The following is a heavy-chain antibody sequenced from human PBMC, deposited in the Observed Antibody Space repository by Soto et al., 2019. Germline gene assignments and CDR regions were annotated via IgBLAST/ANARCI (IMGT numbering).Heavy chain of an antibody. J-gene: IGHJ4*02. CDR1: GQSFSGHS. CDR3: ARGSGIVALPGELEDVKYAY. Sequence: QVQLQQWGAGLVKPSETLSLSCAVYGQSFSGHSWAWIRQPPGKGLEWIGEINESGSTYYNPSLKSGVTLSTDTSKHPFSLKLSSVSAADTAAYFCARGSGIVALPGELEDVKYAYWGQGTLVNVSS. D-gene: IGHD1-1*01. CDR2: INESGST. V-gene: IGHV4-34*01.